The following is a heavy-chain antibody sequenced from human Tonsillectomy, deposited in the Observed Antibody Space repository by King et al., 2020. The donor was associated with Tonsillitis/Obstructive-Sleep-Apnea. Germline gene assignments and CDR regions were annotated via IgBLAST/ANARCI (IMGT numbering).Heavy chain of an antibody. CDR1: GFTFSSYS. V-gene: IGHV3-30*07. D-gene: IGHD3-16*01. CDR3: ACDTLNLIAFGYQEAFHT. Sequence: VQLVESGGGVVQPGRSLRLSCAASGFTFSSYSMHWVRQAPGKGLEWVAVISYDGNNKYYADSVKGRFTISRDSSKNTLFLQMDSLRVEDTAVYYCACDTLNLIAFGYQEAFHTWGHGTMFTVSS. CDR2: ISYDGNNK. J-gene: IGHJ3*02.